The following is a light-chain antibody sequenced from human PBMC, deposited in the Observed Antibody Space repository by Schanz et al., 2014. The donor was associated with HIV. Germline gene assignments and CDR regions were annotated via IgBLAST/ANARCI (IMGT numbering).Light chain of an antibody. Sequence: QSLLTQPPSVSAAPGQRVTISCSGGALNLAHNFVSWYQQFPGTAPKLLIFADYQRPSEIPDRFSGSKSGTSGALGITVLQNGDEADYYCGTWDSSLSAVVFGGGTKLTVL. V-gene: IGLV1-51*01. CDR3: GTWDSSLSAVV. J-gene: IGLJ2*01. CDR2: ADY. CDR1: ALNLAHNF.